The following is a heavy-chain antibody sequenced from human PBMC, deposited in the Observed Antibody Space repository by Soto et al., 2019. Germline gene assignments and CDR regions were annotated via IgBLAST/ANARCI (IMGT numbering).Heavy chain of an antibody. CDR2: ITNSGSTI. J-gene: IGHJ6*02. Sequence: QVQLVESGGGLVQPGGSLRLSCAASGFTFSDYYMNWIRQAPGKGLEWVSYITNSGSTIHYADSVKGRFTISRDNAKNSLYLHMNSLRAEDTAVYYCARDQNYDFWSGQFYYYGLDVWGQGTTVTVSS. CDR1: GFTFSDYY. D-gene: IGHD3-3*01. CDR3: ARDQNYDFWSGQFYYYGLDV. V-gene: IGHV3-11*01.